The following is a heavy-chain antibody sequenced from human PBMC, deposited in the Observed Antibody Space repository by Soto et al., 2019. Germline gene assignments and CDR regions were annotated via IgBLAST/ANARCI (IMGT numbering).Heavy chain of an antibody. Sequence: GGSLTLSCAASGFTFDDYAMHWVRQAPGKGREWVSGISWNSGSIGYADSVTGRFTISRDNAKNSRYLQMNSVRAEDTELYYCAKAGTMAARPCGFDPWGQGAQGPVS. CDR2: ISWNSGSI. CDR3: AKAGTMAARPCGFDP. V-gene: IGHV3-9*01. J-gene: IGHJ4*02. CDR1: GFTFDDYA. D-gene: IGHD3-10*01.